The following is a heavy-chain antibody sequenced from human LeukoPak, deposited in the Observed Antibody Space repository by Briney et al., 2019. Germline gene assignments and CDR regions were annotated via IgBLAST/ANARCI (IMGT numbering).Heavy chain of an antibody. CDR1: GFTVSSNY. D-gene: IGHD3-22*01. CDR2: IYSNGAT. Sequence: PGGPLRLSCAASGFTVSSNYMSWVRQAPGKGLEWVSVIYSNGATYYAESAKGRFTISRDNSKNTLYLQMNSLRAEDTAVYYCARENNYYDSSGSGYWGQGTLVTVSS. J-gene: IGHJ4*02. CDR3: ARENNYYDSSGSGY. V-gene: IGHV3-53*01.